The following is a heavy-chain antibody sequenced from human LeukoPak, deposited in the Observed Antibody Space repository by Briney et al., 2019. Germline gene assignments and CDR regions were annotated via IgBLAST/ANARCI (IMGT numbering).Heavy chain of an antibody. V-gene: IGHV4-31*03. CDR2: IYYSGST. J-gene: IGHJ6*02. Sequence: SETLSLTSTVSGGSISSGGYYWSWIRQHPGKGLEWIGYIYYSGSTYYNQSLKSRVTISVDTSKNQFSLQLSSVTAADTAVYYCARDRPPGYYTRYYYYGMDVWGQGTTVTASS. CDR1: GGSISSGGYY. D-gene: IGHD3-22*01. CDR3: ARDRPPGYYTRYYYYGMDV.